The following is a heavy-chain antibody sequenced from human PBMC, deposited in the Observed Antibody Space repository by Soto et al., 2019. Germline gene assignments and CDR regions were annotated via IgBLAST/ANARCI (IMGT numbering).Heavy chain of an antibody. CDR3: AKLGTMGVFDN. D-gene: IGHD1-26*01. CDR1: GFTFSSYA. V-gene: IGHV3-23*01. J-gene: IGHJ4*02. Sequence: EVQLLESGGGLVPPGGSPRLSCAASGFTFSSYAMSWVRQAPWKGLEWLAGITFRGDNTYYADSVKGRFTLSRDNSRNRLDLQMNSLKVEDSALYYCAKLGTMGVFDNWGQGTLLTVSS. CDR2: ITFRGDNT.